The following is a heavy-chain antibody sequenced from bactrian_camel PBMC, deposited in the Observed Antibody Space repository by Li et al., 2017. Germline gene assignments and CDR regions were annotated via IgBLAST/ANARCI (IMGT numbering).Heavy chain of an antibody. CDR3: TKDRSYGTRNWVQST. CDR1: GYSRYC. Sequence: HVQLVESGGGSVQVGGSLRLSCVVSGYSRYCMGWFRQHPSEQTRGKVAAIGSDGSRSYADSVKGRFTISRDNAKNTLYLQMNSLKPEDTAMYYCTKDRSYGTRNWVQSTRGQGTQVTVS. V-gene: IGHV3S53*01. D-gene: IGHD3*01. J-gene: IGHJ4*01. CDR2: IGSDGSR.